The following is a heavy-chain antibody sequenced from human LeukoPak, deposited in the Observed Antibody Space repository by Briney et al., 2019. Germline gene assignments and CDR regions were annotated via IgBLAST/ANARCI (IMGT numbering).Heavy chain of an antibody. CDR2: IRYDGSNK. V-gene: IGHV3-30*02. Sequence: PGGSLRLSCAASGFTFSSYGMHWVRQAPGKGLEWVAFIRYDGSNKYYADPVKGRFTISRDNSKNTLYLQMNSLRAEDTAVYYCAKDHCSSTSCRGGLDAFDIWGQGTMVTVSS. CDR3: AKDHCSSTSCRGGLDAFDI. J-gene: IGHJ3*02. CDR1: GFTFSSYG. D-gene: IGHD2-2*01.